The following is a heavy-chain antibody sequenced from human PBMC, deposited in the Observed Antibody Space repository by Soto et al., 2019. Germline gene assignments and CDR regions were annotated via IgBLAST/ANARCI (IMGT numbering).Heavy chain of an antibody. CDR3: AKDQNPHSSGWYYFDY. Sequence: LGGSLILSCAASGFTFSSYAMSWVRQAPGKGLEWVSVISGSGDSTYYADSVRGRFTISRDNSKNTLYLQMNSLRAEDTAVYYCAKDQNPHSSGWYYFDYWGQGTLVTVSS. CDR1: GFTFSSYA. V-gene: IGHV3-23*01. CDR2: ISGSGDST. D-gene: IGHD6-19*01. J-gene: IGHJ4*02.